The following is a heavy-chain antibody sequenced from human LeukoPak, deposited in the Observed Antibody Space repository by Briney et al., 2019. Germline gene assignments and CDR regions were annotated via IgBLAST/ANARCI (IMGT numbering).Heavy chain of an antibody. J-gene: IGHJ4*02. CDR3: VRDRTKYCSSTSCPLDY. CDR2: INPYSGGT. V-gene: IGHV1-2*02. CDR1: EYTFTSYY. Sequence: GASVKVSCKASEYTFTSYYMNWVRQAPGQGLEWMGWINPYSGGTNYAQKFQGRVTMTRDTSISTAYMELSRLRSDDTAVYYCVRDRTKYCSSTSCPLDYWGQGTLVTVSS. D-gene: IGHD2-2*01.